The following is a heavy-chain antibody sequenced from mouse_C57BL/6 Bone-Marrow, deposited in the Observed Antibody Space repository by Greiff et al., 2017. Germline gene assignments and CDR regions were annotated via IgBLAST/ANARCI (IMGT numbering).Heavy chain of an antibody. D-gene: IGHD1-1*01. CDR2: IYPRDGST. V-gene: IGHV1-78*01. CDR1: GYTFTDHT. J-gene: IGHJ4*01. Sequence: VQGVESDAELVKPGASVKISCKVSGYTFTDHTIHWMKQRPEQGLEWIGYIYPRDGSTKYNEKFKGKATLTADKSSSTAYMQLNSLTSEDSAVYFCARLNYGSSYAMDYWGQGTSVTVSS. CDR3: ARLNYGSSYAMDY.